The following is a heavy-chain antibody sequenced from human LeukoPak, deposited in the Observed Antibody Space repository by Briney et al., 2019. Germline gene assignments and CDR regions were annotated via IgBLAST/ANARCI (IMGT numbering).Heavy chain of an antibody. CDR2: IYISGST. V-gene: IGHV4-4*07. CDR3: ARSIAVAPFDY. CDR1: GGSISSYY. D-gene: IGHD6-19*01. J-gene: IGHJ4*02. Sequence: ASETLSLTCTVSGGSISSYYWSWIRQPAGKGLEWIGRIYISGSTNYNPSLKSRVTMSVDTSKNQFSLKLSSVTAADTAVYYCARSIAVAPFDYWGQGTLVTVSS.